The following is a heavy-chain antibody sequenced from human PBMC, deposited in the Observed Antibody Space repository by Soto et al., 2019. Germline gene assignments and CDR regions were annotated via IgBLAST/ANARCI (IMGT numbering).Heavy chain of an antibody. D-gene: IGHD6-6*01. J-gene: IGHJ6*04. CDR1: GGSFSGYY. Sequence: QVQLQQWGAGLLKPSETLSLTCAVYGGSFSGYYWSWIRQPPGKGLEWIGEINHSGSTNYNPSLKSRVTLSVDTSKSQFSLKLSSVTAADTAVYYCESDTEYSSSSGMDVRGKGTTVTVSS. CDR2: INHSGST. V-gene: IGHV4-34*01. CDR3: ESDTEYSSSSGMDV.